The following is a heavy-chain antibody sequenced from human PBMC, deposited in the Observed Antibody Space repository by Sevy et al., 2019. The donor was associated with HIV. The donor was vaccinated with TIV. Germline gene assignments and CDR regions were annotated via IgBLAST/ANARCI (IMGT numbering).Heavy chain of an antibody. Sequence: GGSLRLSCTASGFTFSSYSMNWVRQAPGKGLEWVSYISSSSSTIYYADSVKGRFTISRDNAKNSLYLQMNSLRDEDTAVYYCARQSGYPVVGAFDIWGQGTMVTVSS. D-gene: IGHD3-3*01. CDR3: ARQSGYPVVGAFDI. CDR2: ISSSSSTI. V-gene: IGHV3-48*02. CDR1: GFTFSSYS. J-gene: IGHJ3*02.